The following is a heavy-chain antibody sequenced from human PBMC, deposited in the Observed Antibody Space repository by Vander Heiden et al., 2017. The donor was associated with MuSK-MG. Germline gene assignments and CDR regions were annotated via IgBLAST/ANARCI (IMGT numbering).Heavy chain of an antibody. Sequence: QVTLKESGPALVKPTQTLTLTCTFSGFSLSTSGMRVSWIRQPPGKALEWLARIDWDDDKFYSTSLKTRLTISKDTSKNQVVLTMTNMEPVDTATYYCARIVVGSGSSWYWYFDYWGQGTLVTVSS. J-gene: IGHJ4*02. CDR2: IDWDDDK. CDR3: ARIVVGSGSSWYWYFDY. D-gene: IGHD6-13*01. CDR1: GFSLSTSGMR. V-gene: IGHV2-70*04.